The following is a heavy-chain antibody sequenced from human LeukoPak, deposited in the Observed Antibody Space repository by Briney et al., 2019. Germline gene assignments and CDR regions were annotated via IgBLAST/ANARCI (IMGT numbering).Heavy chain of an antibody. Sequence: PSETPSLTCTVSGGSISSGSYYWGLIPQPAREGLGWVGRIYTSGSTNYNPSLKSRVTISVDTSKNQFSLKLSSVTAADTAVYYCARERFDSSGDNLNWFDPWGQGTLVTVSS. CDR1: GGSISSGSYY. D-gene: IGHD3-22*01. V-gene: IGHV4-61*02. CDR2: IYTSGST. J-gene: IGHJ5*02. CDR3: ARERFDSSGDNLNWFDP.